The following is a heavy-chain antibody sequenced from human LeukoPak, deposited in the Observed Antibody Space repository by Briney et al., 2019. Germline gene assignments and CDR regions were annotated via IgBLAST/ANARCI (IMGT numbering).Heavy chain of an antibody. D-gene: IGHD3-22*01. CDR3: AIMHGYYDGSCYWVQ. J-gene: IGHJ1*01. CDR1: GFTFGSYG. CDR2: ITPNADRT. Sequence: PGGSLRLSCAASGFTFGSYGMSWVRQAPGKGLEWVSFITPNADRTSYADSVEGRFTISRDNPRNTLYMQMNSLRDEDTALYYCAIMHGYYDGSCYWVQWGQGTLVTVSS. V-gene: IGHV3-23*01.